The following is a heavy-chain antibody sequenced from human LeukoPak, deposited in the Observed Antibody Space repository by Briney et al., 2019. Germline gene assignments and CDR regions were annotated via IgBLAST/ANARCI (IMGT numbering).Heavy chain of an antibody. CDR2: IYYSGST. D-gene: IGHD1-26*01. J-gene: IGHJ4*02. CDR1: GGSISSSNW. V-gene: IGHV4-4*02. Sequence: SGTLSLTCAVSGGSISSSNWWSWVRPPPGKGLEWIGYIYYSGSTNYNPSLKSRVTISVDTSKNQFSLKLSSVTAADTAVYYCASKGGRSWGQGTLVTVSS. CDR3: ASKGGRS.